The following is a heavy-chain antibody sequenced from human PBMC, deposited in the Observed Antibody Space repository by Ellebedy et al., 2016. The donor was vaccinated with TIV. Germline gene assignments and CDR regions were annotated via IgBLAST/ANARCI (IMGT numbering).Heavy chain of an antibody. J-gene: IGHJ4*02. V-gene: IGHV5-51*01. CDR3: ARLDDYQIAY. CDR1: GYSFTRHW. CDR2: IYPGDSDS. Sequence: GESLKISCKGSGYSFTRHWIGWVRQMPGKGLEYMGIIYPGDSDSRHSPSFQGQVTISADKSISTACLQWRSLKASDTAMYYCARLDDYQIAYWGQGTLVTVSS. D-gene: IGHD4/OR15-4a*01.